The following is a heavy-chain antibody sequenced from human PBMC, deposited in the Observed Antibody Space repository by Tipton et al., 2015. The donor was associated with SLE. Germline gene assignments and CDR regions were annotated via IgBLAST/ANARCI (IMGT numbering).Heavy chain of an antibody. V-gene: IGHV3-53*01. J-gene: IGHJ4*02. CDR1: GFIVGGTY. Sequence: GSLRLSCVGSGFIVGGTYMSWVRQAPGKGLEWVSSIYKGGSRYYAGSVKGRFTITRDNSKNTLYLQMNSLRAADTAVYYCARDSDHSSGWFPSLFDWGQGTLVTVSS. D-gene: IGHD6-19*01. CDR3: ARDSDHSSGWFPSLFD. CDR2: IYKGGSR.